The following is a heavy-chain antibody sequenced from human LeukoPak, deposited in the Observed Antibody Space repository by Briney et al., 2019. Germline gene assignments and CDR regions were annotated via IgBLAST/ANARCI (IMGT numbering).Heavy chain of an antibody. CDR1: GASINIYTYY. D-gene: IGHD6-19*01. J-gene: IGHJ4*02. V-gene: IGHV4-39*07. Sequence: SETLSLTCTVSGASINIYTYYWGWIRQPPGKGLEWIGSVSYSGSPYYNPSLTSRATISVDTSRNQVSLKLTSVTAADTAVYYRASREGSYSSGRPAHWGQGTLVTVSS. CDR3: ASREGSYSSGRPAH. CDR2: VSYSGSP.